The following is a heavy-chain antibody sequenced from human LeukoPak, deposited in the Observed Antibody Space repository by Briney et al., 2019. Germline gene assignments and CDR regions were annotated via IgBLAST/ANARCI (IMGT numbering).Heavy chain of an antibody. V-gene: IGHV3-21*01. Sequence: GGSLRLSCAASGFTFSSYSMNWVRQAPGKGLEWVSSISSSSSYIYYEDSVKGRFTISRDNAKNSLYLKMNSLRAEDTAVYYCARDGGITMVRGVNDYWGQGTLVTVSS. D-gene: IGHD3-10*01. J-gene: IGHJ4*02. CDR1: GFTFSSYS. CDR2: ISSSSSYI. CDR3: ARDGGITMVRGVNDY.